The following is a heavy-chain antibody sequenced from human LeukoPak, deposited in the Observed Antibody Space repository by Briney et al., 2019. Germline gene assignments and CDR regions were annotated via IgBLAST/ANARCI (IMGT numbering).Heavy chain of an antibody. D-gene: IGHD1-26*01. J-gene: IGHJ4*02. V-gene: IGHV3-9*01. Sequence: GGSLRLSCAASGFTFDDYAMHWVRQAPGKGLEWVSGISWNSGSIGYADSVKGRFTISRDNAKNSLYLQMNSLRAEDTALYYCAKDIVGATLWYFDYWGQGTLVTVSS. CDR2: ISWNSGSI. CDR1: GFTFDDYA. CDR3: AKDIVGATLWYFDY.